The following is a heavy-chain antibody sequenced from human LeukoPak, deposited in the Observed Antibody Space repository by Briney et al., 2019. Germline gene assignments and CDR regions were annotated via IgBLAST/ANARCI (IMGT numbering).Heavy chain of an antibody. D-gene: IGHD1-14*01. CDR2: MYPGDSDT. CDR3: ARGYDRWNTYNPHYFDY. J-gene: IGHJ4*02. Sequence: GESLKISCKGSGYTFTKYWIGWVRQMPGKGLEWMGIMYPGDSDTRYNPSFKGQVTISADTSISTAYLQWSSLKASDTAMYYCARGYDRWNTYNPHYFDYWGQGSLVTVSS. V-gene: IGHV5-51*01. CDR1: GYTFTKYW.